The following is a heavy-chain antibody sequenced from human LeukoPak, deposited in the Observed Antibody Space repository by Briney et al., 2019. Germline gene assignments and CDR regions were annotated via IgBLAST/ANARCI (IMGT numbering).Heavy chain of an antibody. Sequence: SGGSLRLSCAASGFTFSSYGMHWVRQAPGKGLEWVAFIRYDGSNKYYADSVKGRFTISRDSSENTLYLQMSSLRDEDTAVYYCAKGRPGNIWGRGTLVIVSS. D-gene: IGHD1-26*01. V-gene: IGHV3-30*02. CDR2: IRYDGSNK. CDR3: AKGRPGNI. CDR1: GFTFSSYG. J-gene: IGHJ2*01.